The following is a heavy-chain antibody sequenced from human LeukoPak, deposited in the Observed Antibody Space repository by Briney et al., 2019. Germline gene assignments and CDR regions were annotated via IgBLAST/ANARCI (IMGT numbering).Heavy chain of an antibody. D-gene: IGHD4-23*01. CDR1: GGSFSGYY. V-gene: IGHV4-34*01. CDR2: INHSGST. CDR3: ARAIYGGNSGHYFDY. J-gene: IGHJ4*02. Sequence: SETLSLTCAVYGGSFSGYYWSWIRQPPGKGLEWIGEINHSGSTNYNPSLKSRVTISVDTSKNQFSLKLSPVTAADTAVYYCARAIYGGNSGHYFDYWGQGTLVTVSS.